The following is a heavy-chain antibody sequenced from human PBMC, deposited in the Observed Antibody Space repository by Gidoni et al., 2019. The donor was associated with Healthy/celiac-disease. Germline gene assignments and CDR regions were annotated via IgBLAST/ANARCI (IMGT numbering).Heavy chain of an antibody. V-gene: IGHV3-7*01. CDR1: GFTFSNYW. CDR3: ARDRGWPDY. CDR2: IKQDGIEK. D-gene: IGHD3-10*01. Sequence: EVQLVESGGGFVQPGGSLRLSCAASGFTFSNYWMSWVRQAPGKGLEWVANIKQDGIEKYYVASVKGRFTISRDNAKNSLYLQINSLRAEDTAVYYCARDRGWPDYWGQGTLVTVSS. J-gene: IGHJ4*02.